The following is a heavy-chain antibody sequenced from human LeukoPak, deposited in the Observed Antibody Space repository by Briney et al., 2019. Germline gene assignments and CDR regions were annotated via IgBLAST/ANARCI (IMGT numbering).Heavy chain of an antibody. CDR2: MYYSGST. V-gene: IGHV4-39*01. CDR1: GGSITGSSYY. CDR3: ARQYYDSTGYYYFDY. Sequence: SETLSLTCSVSGGSITGSSYYWAWIRQPPGKGLEWIGSMYYSGSTYYNSSLKSRVAISEDTSKNQFSLKLTSVTAADTAVYYCARQYYDSTGYYYFDYWGQGTLVTVSS. D-gene: IGHD3-22*01. J-gene: IGHJ4*02.